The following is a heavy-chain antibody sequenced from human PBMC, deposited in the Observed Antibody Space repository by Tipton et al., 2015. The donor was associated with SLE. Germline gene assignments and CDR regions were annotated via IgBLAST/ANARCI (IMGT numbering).Heavy chain of an antibody. J-gene: IGHJ1*01. V-gene: IGHV4-61*08. Sequence: TLSLTCAVSGYSISISSGYYWGWIRQPPGKGLEWIGYIYYSGSTNYNPSLKSRVTISVDTSKNQFSLKLSSVTAADTAVYYCARVGEGYELQHWGQGTLVTVSS. CDR3: ARVGEGYELQH. D-gene: IGHD1-1*01. CDR2: IYYSGST. CDR1: GYSISISSGYY.